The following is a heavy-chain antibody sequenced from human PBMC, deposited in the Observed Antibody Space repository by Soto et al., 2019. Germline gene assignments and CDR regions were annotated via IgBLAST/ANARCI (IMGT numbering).Heavy chain of an antibody. Sequence: SETLSLTCTVSGGSISSYYWSWIRQPPGKGLEWIGYIYYSGSTNYNPSLKSRVTISVDTSKNQFSLKLSSVTAADTAVYYCSWVLAGGRDGYNYFDYWGQGPLVTVSS. V-gene: IGHV4-59*01. CDR1: GGSISSYY. CDR2: IYYSGST. D-gene: IGHD2-15*01. CDR3: SWVLAGGRDGYNYFDY. J-gene: IGHJ4*02.